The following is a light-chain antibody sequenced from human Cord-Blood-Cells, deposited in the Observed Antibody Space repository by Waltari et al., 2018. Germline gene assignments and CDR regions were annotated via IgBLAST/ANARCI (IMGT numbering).Light chain of an antibody. V-gene: IGLV2-23*01. J-gene: IGLJ2*01. CDR2: EGS. CDR3: CSYAGSSTVV. Sequence: QSALPQPASVSGSPGQSITISCTGTSSDVGSCHLVSWYHQHPGNAPQLMIYEGSKRPSGVSNRFSGSKSGNTASLTISGLQAEDEADYYCCSYAGSSTVVFGGGTKLTVL. CDR1: SSDVGSCHL.